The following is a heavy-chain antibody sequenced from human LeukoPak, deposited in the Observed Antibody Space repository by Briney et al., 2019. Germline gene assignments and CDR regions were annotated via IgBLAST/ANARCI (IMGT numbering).Heavy chain of an antibody. V-gene: IGHV1-18*01. J-gene: IGHJ5*02. Sequence: ASVTVSCKASGYSFTSYGVIWVRQAPGQGLEWMGWISTDNGDTKFAQKFQGRVTLTTDTSTDTAYMELSSLRSEDTAVYYCATDGRVVPAASGFDPWGQGTLVTVSS. D-gene: IGHD2-2*01. CDR2: ISTDNGDT. CDR1: GYSFTSYG. CDR3: ATDGRVVPAASGFDP.